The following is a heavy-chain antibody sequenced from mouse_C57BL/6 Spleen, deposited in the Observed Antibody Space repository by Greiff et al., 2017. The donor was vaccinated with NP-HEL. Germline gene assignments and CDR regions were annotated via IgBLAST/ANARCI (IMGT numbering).Heavy chain of an antibody. Sequence: EVHLVESGGGLVKPGGSLKLSCAASGFTFSSYTMSWVRQTPEKRLEWVATISGGGGNTYYPDSVKGRFTISRDNAKNTLYLQMSSLRSEDTALYYCARQGHLYYFDYWGQGTTLTVSS. CDR2: ISGGGGNT. V-gene: IGHV5-9*01. CDR3: ARQGHLYYFDY. J-gene: IGHJ2*01. D-gene: IGHD6-1*01. CDR1: GFTFSSYT.